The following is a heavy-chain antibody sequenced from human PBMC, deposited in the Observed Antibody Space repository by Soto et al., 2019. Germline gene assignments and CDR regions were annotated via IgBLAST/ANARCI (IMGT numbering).Heavy chain of an antibody. CDR1: GFTFTNAW. Sequence: EVQLVASGGGLVKPGGSLRLSCAASGFTFTNAWMNWVRQAPGKGLEWVGHIKSEADDGATTDYAAPVKGRFTISRDDSKNTLHLQMNSLKTEDTAIYYCTTSYCGSSSCLYYFDCWGQGTLVSVSS. V-gene: IGHV3-15*01. CDR3: TTSYCGSSSCLYYFDC. D-gene: IGHD2-2*01. J-gene: IGHJ4*02. CDR2: IKSEADDGATT.